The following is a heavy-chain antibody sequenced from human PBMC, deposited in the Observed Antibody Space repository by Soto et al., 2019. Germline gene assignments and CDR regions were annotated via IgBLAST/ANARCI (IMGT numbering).Heavy chain of an antibody. Sequence: ASVKVSCKASGYTFTSYYMHWVRQAPGQGLEWMGIINPSGGSTSYAQKFQGRVTMTRDTSTSTVYMELSSLRSEDTAVYYCARYRRNFDWLGVSFAYWGQGTLVTVSS. CDR2: INPSGGST. J-gene: IGHJ4*02. D-gene: IGHD3-9*01. CDR3: ARYRRNFDWLGVSFAY. V-gene: IGHV1-46*01. CDR1: GYTFTSYY.